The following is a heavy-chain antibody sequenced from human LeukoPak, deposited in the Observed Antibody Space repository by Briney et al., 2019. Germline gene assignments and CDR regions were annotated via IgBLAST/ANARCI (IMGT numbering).Heavy chain of an antibody. V-gene: IGHV3-7*01. Sequence: GGSLRLSCAASGFTFSSYWMSWVRQAPGKGLEWVANIKQDGSERYYVDSVKGRFTISRDNAKNSLYLQMNSLRAEDTAVYHCARTPRPIAAALHYYYMDVWGKGTTVTVSS. J-gene: IGHJ6*03. CDR3: ARTPRPIAAALHYYYMDV. CDR1: GFTFSSYW. CDR2: IKQDGSER. D-gene: IGHD6-13*01.